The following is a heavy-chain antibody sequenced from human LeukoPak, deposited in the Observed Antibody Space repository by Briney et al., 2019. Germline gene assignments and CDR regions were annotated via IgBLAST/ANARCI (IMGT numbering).Heavy chain of an antibody. CDR2: IIPILGIA. V-gene: IGHV1-69*04. D-gene: IGHD2-15*01. Sequence: SVKVSCKASGGTFSSYAISWVRQAPGQGLEWVGKIIPILGIANYAQKFQGRVTITADKSTSTAYMELSSLRSEDTAVYYCASLYCSGGSCYNPYYYYYGMDVWGQGTTVTVSS. J-gene: IGHJ6*02. CDR3: ASLYCSGGSCYNPYYYYYGMDV. CDR1: GGTFSSYA.